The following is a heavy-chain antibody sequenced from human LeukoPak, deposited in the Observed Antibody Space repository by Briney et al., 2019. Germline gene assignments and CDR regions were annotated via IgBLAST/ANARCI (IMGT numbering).Heavy chain of an antibody. CDR3: ARQRWLVHNWFDP. V-gene: IGHV4-39*01. Sequence: SETLSLTCSVSGGSISSRSYYWGRIRHPPGKGLEWIGSISYSASTYYNPSLKSRVTISVDTSKNQFSLKLSSVTAADTALYYCARQRWLVHNWFDPWGQGTLVTVSS. CDR2: ISYSAST. J-gene: IGHJ5*02. D-gene: IGHD6-19*01. CDR1: GGSISSRSYY.